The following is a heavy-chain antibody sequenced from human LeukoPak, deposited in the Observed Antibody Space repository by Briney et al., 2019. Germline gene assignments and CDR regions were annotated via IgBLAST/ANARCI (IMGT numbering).Heavy chain of an antibody. CDR3: AKAGWYGGYYYYGMDV. CDR1: GFTFSSYA. V-gene: IGHV3-23*01. Sequence: GGYLRLSCAASGFTFSSYAMSWVRQAPGKGLEWVSAISGSGGSTYYADSVKGRFTISRDNSKNTLYLQMNSLRAEDTAVYYCAKAGWYGGYYYYGMDVCGQGTTVTVSS. J-gene: IGHJ6*02. CDR2: ISGSGGST. D-gene: IGHD6-19*01.